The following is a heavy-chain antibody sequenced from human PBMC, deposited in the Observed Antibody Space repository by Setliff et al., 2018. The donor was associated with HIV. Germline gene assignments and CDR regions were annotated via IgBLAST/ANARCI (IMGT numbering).Heavy chain of an antibody. CDR1: GYTFTNYG. V-gene: IGHV1-18*01. D-gene: IGHD3-3*01. J-gene: IGHJ4*02. CDR3: ARDLRNSNTLFGVLNSVFDL. CDR2: ISTLDRSI. Sequence: GASVKVSCKASGYTFTNYGVSWVRQAPGKGLEWMGWISTLDRSINYDDKFEGRITMTTDTSTSTAYMELMGLISDDTALYYCARDLRNSNTLFGVLNSVFDLWGQGTLVTVSS.